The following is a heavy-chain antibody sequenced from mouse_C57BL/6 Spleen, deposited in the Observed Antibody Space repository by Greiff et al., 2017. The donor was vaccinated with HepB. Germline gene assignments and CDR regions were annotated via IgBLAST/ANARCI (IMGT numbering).Heavy chain of an antibody. V-gene: IGHV5-4*01. J-gene: IGHJ2*01. CDR2: ISDGGSYT. CDR1: GFTFSSYA. CDR3: ARDRNDGYFDY. Sequence: EVQVVESGGGLVKPGGSLKLSCAASGFTFSSYAMSWVRQTPEKRLEWVATISDGGSYTYYPDNVKGRFTISRDNAKNNLYLQMSHLKSEDTAMYYCARDRNDGYFDYWGQGTTLTVSS. D-gene: IGHD2-3*01.